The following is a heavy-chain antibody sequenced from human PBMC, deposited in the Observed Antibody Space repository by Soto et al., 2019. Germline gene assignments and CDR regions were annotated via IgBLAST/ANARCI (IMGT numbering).Heavy chain of an antibody. CDR3: ARGVAYYYDSSGYIFDY. D-gene: IGHD3-22*01. J-gene: IGHJ4*02. Sequence: SETLSLTCTVSGGSISSYYWSWIRQPPGKGLEWIGYIYYSGSTNYNPSLKSRVTISVDTSKNQFSLKLSSVTAADTAVYYCARGVAYYYDSSGYIFDYWGQGTLVTVPS. CDR2: IYYSGST. CDR1: GGSISSYY. V-gene: IGHV4-59*01.